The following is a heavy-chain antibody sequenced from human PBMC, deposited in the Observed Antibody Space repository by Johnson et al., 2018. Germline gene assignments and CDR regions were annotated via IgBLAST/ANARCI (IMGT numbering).Heavy chain of an antibody. CDR1: GGSFSGSY. J-gene: IGHJ4*02. CDR2: INHSGST. D-gene: IGHD2-2*01. Sequence: QVQLQQWGAGLLKPSETLSLTCAVYGGSFSGSYWSWIRQPPGKGLEWIGEINHSGSTHYNPSLKSRVTISVDTSKNQFSLKLSSVTAADTAVYYCAIDTDLLLPAAIEYFDYWGQGTLVTVSS. CDR3: AIDTDLLLPAAIEYFDY. V-gene: IGHV4-34*01.